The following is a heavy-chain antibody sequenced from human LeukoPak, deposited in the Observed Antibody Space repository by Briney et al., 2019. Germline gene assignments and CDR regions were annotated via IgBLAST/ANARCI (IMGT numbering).Heavy chain of an antibody. CDR3: ARSGYSYDSDY. CDR1: GFTVSSNY. J-gene: IGHJ4*02. CDR2: IYSGGST. Sequence: SGGSLRLSCAASGFTVSSNYMSWVRQAPGKGLEWVSVIYSGGSTYYADSVKGRFTISRDNSKNTLYLQMNSPRAEDTAVYYCARSGYSYDSDYWGQGTLVTVSS. D-gene: IGHD5-18*01. V-gene: IGHV3-66*01.